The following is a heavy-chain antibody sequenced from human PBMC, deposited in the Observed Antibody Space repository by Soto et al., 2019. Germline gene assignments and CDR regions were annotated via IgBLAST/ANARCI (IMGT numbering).Heavy chain of an antibody. Sequence: SETLSLTCTVSGGSISSYYWSWIRQPPGKGLERIGYIYYSGSTNYNPSLKSRVTISVDTSKNQFSLKLSSVTAADTAVYYCARDRGDSSGLLDAFAIRGQGTMVTVSS. CDR1: GGSISSYY. J-gene: IGHJ3*02. V-gene: IGHV4-59*01. D-gene: IGHD6-19*01. CDR2: IYYSGST. CDR3: ARDRGDSSGLLDAFAI.